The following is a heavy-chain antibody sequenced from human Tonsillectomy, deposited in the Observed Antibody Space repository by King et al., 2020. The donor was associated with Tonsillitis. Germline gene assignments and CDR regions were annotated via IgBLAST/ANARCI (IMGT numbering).Heavy chain of an antibody. D-gene: IGHD1-20*01. CDR1: GYTFTSYD. Sequence: VQLVESGAEVKKPGASVKVSCKASGYTFTSYDINWVRQAAGQGLEWMGWMNPNNGNTGYAQKFQGRVTMTSNTSISTAYMELTSLSSEETAMYYCARGNWLDYCGQGTLVPVSS. CDR3: ARGNWLDY. CDR2: MNPNNGNT. J-gene: IGHJ4*02. V-gene: IGHV1-8*01.